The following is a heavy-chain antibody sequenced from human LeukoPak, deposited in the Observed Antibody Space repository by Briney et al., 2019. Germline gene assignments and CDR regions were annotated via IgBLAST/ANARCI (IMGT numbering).Heavy chain of an antibody. CDR1: GFTFSGSA. CDR2: IRSKANSYAT. J-gene: IGHJ4*02. V-gene: IGHV3-73*01. CDR3: IRQEDYYGSGSYYNEDY. D-gene: IGHD3-10*01. Sequence: QPGGSLRLSCAASGFTFSGSAMHWVRQASGKGLGWVGRIRSKANSYATAYAASVIGRFTISSDDSKNTAYLQMNSLKTEDTAVYYCIRQEDYYGSGSYYNEDYWGQGTLVTVSS.